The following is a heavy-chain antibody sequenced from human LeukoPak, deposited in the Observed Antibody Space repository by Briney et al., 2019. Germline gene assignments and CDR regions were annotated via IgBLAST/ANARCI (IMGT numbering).Heavy chain of an antibody. CDR2: IYHSGST. D-gene: IGHD3-3*01. V-gene: IGHV4-30-2*01. Sequence: SQTLSVSCTVSGGSISSGGYYWSWIRQPPGKGLEWIGYIYHSGSTYYNPSLKSRVTISVDRSKNQFSLKLSSVTAADTAVYYCARGQSYDFWSAPMAGYFQHWGQGTLVTVSS. J-gene: IGHJ1*01. CDR3: ARGQSYDFWSAPMAGYFQH. CDR1: GGSISSGGYY.